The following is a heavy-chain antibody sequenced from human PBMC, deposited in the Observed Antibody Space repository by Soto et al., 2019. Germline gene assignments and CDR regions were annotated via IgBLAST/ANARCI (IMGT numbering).Heavy chain of an antibody. Sequence: GGSLRLSCAASGFTLSFYWMSWVRQAPGKGLEWVANIKEDESETYYVDSVKGRFTISRDNAKNSLYLQMNSLGAEDTAVYYCARGKAAAALNPLNYYYSYYMDVWGKGTTVTVSS. CDR1: GFTLSFYW. D-gene: IGHD6-25*01. J-gene: IGHJ6*03. CDR2: IKEDESET. V-gene: IGHV3-7*01. CDR3: ARGKAAAALNPLNYYYSYYMDV.